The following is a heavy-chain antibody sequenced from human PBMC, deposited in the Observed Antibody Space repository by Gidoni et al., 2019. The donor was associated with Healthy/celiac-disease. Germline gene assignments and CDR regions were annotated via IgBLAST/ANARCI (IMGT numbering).Heavy chain of an antibody. D-gene: IGHD7-27*01. CDR2: IKQDGSGK. J-gene: IGHJ4*02. CDR3: ARESRGTGGDY. CDR1: GCTFSNYW. V-gene: IGHV3-7*03. Sequence: EVQLVESGGGLVQPGGSLRLSCAASGCTFSNYWMSWVRQSPGKGPEWVANIKQDGSGKYYVDSGKGRFTISRDNAKNSLYLQMNSLTAEDTAVYYCARESRGTGGDYWGQGTLVTVSS.